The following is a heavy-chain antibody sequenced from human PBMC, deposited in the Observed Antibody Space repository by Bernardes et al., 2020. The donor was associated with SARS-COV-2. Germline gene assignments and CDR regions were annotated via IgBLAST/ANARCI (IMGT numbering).Heavy chain of an antibody. D-gene: IGHD3-9*01. J-gene: IGHJ4*02. CDR1: GYTFTGYY. Sequence: ASVKVSCKASGYTFTGYYMHWVRQAPGQGLEWMGWINPNSGGTNYAQKFQGRVTMTRDTSISTAYMELSRLRSDDTAVYYCARGGLTYYDILTGYSYYFEYWGQGTLVTGSS. V-gene: IGHV1-2*02. CDR2: INPNSGGT. CDR3: ARGGLTYYDILTGYSYYFEY.